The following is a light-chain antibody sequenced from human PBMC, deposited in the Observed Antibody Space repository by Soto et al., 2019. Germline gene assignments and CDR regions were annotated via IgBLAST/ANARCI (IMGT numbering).Light chain of an antibody. CDR2: AAS. CDR3: QQGNSVFT. J-gene: IGKJ4*01. Sequence: DTQLTQSPSSVSASVGDRVTITCRPSDNINTKLAWYQQKPGEAPKLLIYAASSLQSGVPSRFSGSGSGTDFTLTISGLQPEDFATYFCQQGNSVFTFGGGTKVEI. V-gene: IGKV1-12*01. CDR1: DNINTK.